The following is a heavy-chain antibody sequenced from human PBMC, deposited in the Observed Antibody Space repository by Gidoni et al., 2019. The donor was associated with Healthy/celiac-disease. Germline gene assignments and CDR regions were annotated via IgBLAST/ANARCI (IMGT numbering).Heavy chain of an antibody. V-gene: IGHV4-39*01. J-gene: IGHJ4*02. CDR3: ARPISYSSGWHTFDY. D-gene: IGHD6-19*01. CDR2: IYYSVST. Sequence: QLQLQESVTGLMKPSETLSLTCTVSGGSIRSSSYYWGWIGQPPGKGLEWIGSIYYSVSTYYNPSLKSRVTISVDMSKNQFSLKLSSVTAADTAVYYCARPISYSSGWHTFDYWGQGILVTVSS. CDR1: GGSIRSSSYY.